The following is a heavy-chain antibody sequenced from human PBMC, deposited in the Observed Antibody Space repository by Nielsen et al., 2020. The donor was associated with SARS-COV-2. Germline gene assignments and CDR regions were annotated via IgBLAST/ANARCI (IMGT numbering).Heavy chain of an antibody. CDR3: AVGTGGPREFDY. J-gene: IGHJ4*02. V-gene: IGHV1-18*01. D-gene: IGHD7-27*01. Sequence: ASVKVSCKAYGYTFTSYGISWVRQAPGQGLEWMGWISACNGNTNYAQKLQGRVTMTTDTSTSTAYMELRSLRSDDTAVYYCAVGTGGPREFDYWGQGTLVTVSS. CDR2: ISACNGNT. CDR1: GYTFTSYG.